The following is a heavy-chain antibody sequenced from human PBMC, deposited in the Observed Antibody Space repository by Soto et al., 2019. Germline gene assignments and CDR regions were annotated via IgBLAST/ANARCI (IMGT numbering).Heavy chain of an antibody. CDR1: GGPFSSSA. V-gene: IGHV1-69*01. J-gene: IGHJ4*02. Sequence: QVQLVQSGAEVKKPGSSVKVSCKASGGPFSSSALNWVRQAPGQGLEWMGGIIPILGSPNYPQTFQGRVTITADESTSTVYLDLSSQKSEDTAVYYCARQVQMLWAYFDYWGQGTLVTVSS. CDR2: IIPILGSP. CDR3: ARQVQMLWAYFDY. D-gene: IGHD3-16*01.